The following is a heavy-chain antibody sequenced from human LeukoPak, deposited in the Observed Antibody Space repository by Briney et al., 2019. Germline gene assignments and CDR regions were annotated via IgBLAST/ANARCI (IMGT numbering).Heavy chain of an antibody. CDR1: GFSVRGSF. D-gene: IGHD2-21*01. CDR2: LSNTENS. J-gene: IGHJ4*02. CDR3: ARAIGVVDCGTQTCYPYHFDK. Sequence: GGSLRLSCAASGFSVRGSFMNWVRQAPGKGLEWVSLLSNTENSFYADSVKGRFTLSRDISNNTLSLHMHSLRGEDTAVYFCARAIGVVDCGTQTCYPYHFDKWGRGTLVTVSS. V-gene: IGHV3-66*01.